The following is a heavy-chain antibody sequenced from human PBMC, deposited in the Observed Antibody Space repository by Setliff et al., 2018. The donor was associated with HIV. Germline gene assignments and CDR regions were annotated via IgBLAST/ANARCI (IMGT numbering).Heavy chain of an antibody. CDR3: SRHLSGGRDY. CDR1: GGSISSHY. J-gene: IGHJ4*02. D-gene: IGHD1-26*01. V-gene: IGHV4-39*01. Sequence: SETLSLTCTVSGGSISSHYWGWIRQPPGKGLEWIGSVCYSDNTYYSPSLKSRVFISVDTSKNQFSLSLNSVTAADTAIYYCSRHLSGGRDYWGQGTLVTVSS. CDR2: VCYSDNT.